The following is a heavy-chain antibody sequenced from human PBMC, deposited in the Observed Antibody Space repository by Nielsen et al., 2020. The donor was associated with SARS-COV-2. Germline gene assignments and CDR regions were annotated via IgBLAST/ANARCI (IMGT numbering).Heavy chain of an antibody. V-gene: IGHV1-2*06. Sequence: WVRQAPGQGLEWMGRINPNSGGTNYAQKFQGRVTMTRDTSTSTVYMELSSLRSEDTAVYYCARDKGGEYYDFWSGYSNYYYYMDVWGKGTTVTVSS. CDR2: INPNSGGT. CDR3: ARDKGGEYYDFWSGYSNYYYYMDV. D-gene: IGHD3-3*01. J-gene: IGHJ6*03.